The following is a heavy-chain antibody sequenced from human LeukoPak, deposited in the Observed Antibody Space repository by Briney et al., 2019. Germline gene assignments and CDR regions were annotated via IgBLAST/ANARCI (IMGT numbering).Heavy chain of an antibody. J-gene: IGHJ4*02. V-gene: IGHV4-59*01. CDR3: ARDSSSRL. CDR2: IYYSGST. CDR1: GGSISSYY. D-gene: IGHD6-6*01. Sequence: SETLSLTCTVPGGSISSYYWSWLRQPPGKGLEWIGYIYYSGSTNYNPSLKSRVTISVDTSKNQFSLKLSSVTAADTAVYYCARDSSSRLWGQGTLVTVSS.